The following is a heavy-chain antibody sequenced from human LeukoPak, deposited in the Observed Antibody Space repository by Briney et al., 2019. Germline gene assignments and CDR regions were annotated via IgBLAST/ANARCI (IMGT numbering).Heavy chain of an antibody. D-gene: IGHD6-19*01. Sequence: SETLSLTCTVSGGSISSYYWSWIRQPAGKGLEWIGRIYTSGSTNYNPSLKSRVTMSVDTSKNQFSLKLSSVTAADTAVYYCARGGFPVVQVPQWLGNYYYYGMDVWGQGTTVTVSS. CDR2: IYTSGST. V-gene: IGHV4-4*07. CDR3: ARGGFPVVQVPQWLGNYYYYGMDV. CDR1: GGSISSYY. J-gene: IGHJ6*02.